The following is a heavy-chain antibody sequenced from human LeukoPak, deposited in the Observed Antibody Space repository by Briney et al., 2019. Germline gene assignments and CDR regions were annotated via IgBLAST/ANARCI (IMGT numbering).Heavy chain of an antibody. CDR1: GYTFTGYY. V-gene: IGHV1-2*02. CDR3: ARTYSSSWGYFDY. CDR2: INPNSGGT. J-gene: IGHJ4*02. Sequence: GASVKVPCKASGYTFTGYYMHWVRQAPGQGLEWMGWINPNSGGTNYAQKFQGRVTMTRDTSISTAYMELSRLRSDDTAVYYCARTYSSSWGYFDYWGQGTLVTVSS. D-gene: IGHD6-13*01.